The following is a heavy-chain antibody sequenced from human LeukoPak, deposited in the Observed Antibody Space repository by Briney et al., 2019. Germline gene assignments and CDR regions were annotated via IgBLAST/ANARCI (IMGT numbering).Heavy chain of an antibody. Sequence: GGSLRLSCAASGFTFSSYAMSWVRQAPGKGLEWVAVISYDGSNKYYADSVKGRFTISRDNSKNTLYLQMNSLRAEDTAVYYCARAHCTNGVCYYYFDYWGQGTLVTVSS. J-gene: IGHJ4*02. CDR1: GFTFSSYA. V-gene: IGHV3-30-3*01. D-gene: IGHD2-8*01. CDR2: ISYDGSNK. CDR3: ARAHCTNGVCYYYFDY.